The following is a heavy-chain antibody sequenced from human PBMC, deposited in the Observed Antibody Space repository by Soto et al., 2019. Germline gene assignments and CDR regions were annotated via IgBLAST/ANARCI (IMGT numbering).Heavy chain of an antibody. CDR1: GGSVNNDKW. J-gene: IGHJ5*02. D-gene: IGHD3-9*01. V-gene: IGHV4-4*02. Sequence: QVQLQESGPGLVKPSGTLSLTCAVSGGSVNNDKWWSLVRQPPGKGLEWIGEIHSIGITNNNPSLKSRASIFVDKFKTQFSVELTSVTAADTAVYFCAGQWSAGYGAFDPWGQGTLVTVSS. CDR3: AGQWSAGYGAFDP. CDR2: IHSIGIT.